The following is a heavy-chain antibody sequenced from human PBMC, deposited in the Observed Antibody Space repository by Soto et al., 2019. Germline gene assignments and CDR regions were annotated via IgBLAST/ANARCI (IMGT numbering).Heavy chain of an antibody. D-gene: IGHD4-17*01. V-gene: IGHV3-48*03. Sequence: EVQLVESGGGLVQPGGSLRLSCAASGFTFDSYEMNWVRQAPGKGLEWVSFISASGNTIYYADSVKGRFTISRDNAENYLYLQMNSLRGEATAAYYCARKGRDVRSFGQLRLFFDSWGQGALVTVSS. CDR3: ARKGRDVRSFGQLRLFFDS. CDR2: ISASGNTI. J-gene: IGHJ4*02. CDR1: GFTFDSYE.